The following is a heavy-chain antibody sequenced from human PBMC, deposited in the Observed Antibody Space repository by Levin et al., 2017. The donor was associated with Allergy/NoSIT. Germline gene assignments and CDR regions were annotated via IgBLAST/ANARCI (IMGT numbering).Heavy chain of an antibody. V-gene: IGHV4-31*03. CDR3: ARGEKQQLVPPYYYYMDV. CDR2: IYYSGST. Sequence: PSETLSLTCTVSGGSISSGGYYWSWIRQHPGKGLEWIGYIYYSGSTYYNPSLKSRVTISVDTSKNQFSLKLSSVTAADTAVYYCARGEKQQLVPPYYYYMDVWGKGTTVTVSS. J-gene: IGHJ6*03. D-gene: IGHD6-13*01. CDR1: GGSISSGGYY.